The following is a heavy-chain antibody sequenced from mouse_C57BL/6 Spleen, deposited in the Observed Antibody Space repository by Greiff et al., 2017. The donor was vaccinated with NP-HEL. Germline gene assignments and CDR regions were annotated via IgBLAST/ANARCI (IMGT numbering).Heavy chain of an antibody. D-gene: IGHD2-2*01. J-gene: IGHJ4*01. CDR1: GYTFTSYW. V-gene: IGHV1-64*01. CDR3: ARWDYGSDGAMDY. Sequence: QVQLQQSGAELVKPGASVKLSCKASGYTFTSYWMHWVKQRPGQGLEWIGMIHPNSGSTNYNEKFKSKATLTVDKSSSTAYMQLSSLTSEDSAVYYCARWDYGSDGAMDYWGQGTSVTVSS. CDR2: IHPNSGST.